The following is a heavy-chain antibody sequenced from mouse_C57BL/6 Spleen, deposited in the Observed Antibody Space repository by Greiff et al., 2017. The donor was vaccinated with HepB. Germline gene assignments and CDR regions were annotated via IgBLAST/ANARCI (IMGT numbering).Heavy chain of an antibody. CDR1: GYTFTDYN. V-gene: IGHV1-22*01. Sequence: EVQLHQSGPELVKPGASVKMSCKASGYTFTDYNMHWVKQSHGKSLEWIGYINPNNGGTSYNQKFKGKATLTVNKSSSTAYMELRSLTSEDAAVYYCARRGTVVANYAMDYWGQGTSVTVSS. D-gene: IGHD1-1*01. J-gene: IGHJ4*01. CDR3: ARRGTVVANYAMDY. CDR2: INPNNGGT.